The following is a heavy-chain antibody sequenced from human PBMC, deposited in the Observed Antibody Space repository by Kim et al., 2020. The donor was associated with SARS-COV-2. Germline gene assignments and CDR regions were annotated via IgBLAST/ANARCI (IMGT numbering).Heavy chain of an antibody. V-gene: IGHV5-51*01. CDR2: IYPGDSDT. CDR1: GHLFDNFW. J-gene: IGHJ3*02. CDR3: ARSRTPNGYNAFDI. Sequence: GESLKISCKGSGHLFDNFWIAWVRQMPGKGLEWMGIIYPGDSDTRYNLSFQGQVTISADKSLTTAYLHWSSLKASDTAMYFCARSRTPNGYNAFDIWGQGTMLTVPS. D-gene: IGHD5-12*01.